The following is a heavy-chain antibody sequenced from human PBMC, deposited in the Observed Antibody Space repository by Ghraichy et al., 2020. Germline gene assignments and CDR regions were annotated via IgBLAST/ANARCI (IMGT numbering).Heavy chain of an antibody. V-gene: IGHV4-61*01. J-gene: IGHJ6*02. CDR3: ARDLRIEASGSLHNFGLDV. Sequence: SETLSLTCTVSSGSVTSTSFYWTWIRQPPGKGLEWIGDIHYSGVTTYNPSLKSRVTISLDTSKNQFSLTMTSVTAADTAVYYCARDLRIEASGSLHNFGLDVWGQGTTVTVSS. CDR2: IHYSGVT. CDR1: SGSVTSTSFY. D-gene: IGHD3-10*01.